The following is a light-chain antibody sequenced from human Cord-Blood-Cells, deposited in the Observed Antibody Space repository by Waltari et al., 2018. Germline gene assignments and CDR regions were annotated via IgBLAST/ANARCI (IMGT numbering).Light chain of an antibody. CDR1: SANIGSTY. CDR3: AAWDDSLSGVV. V-gene: IGLV1-47*01. Sequence: QSVLTQPPSASGAPGPRVTISCSGSSANIGSTYVYWYQQPPGTAPKLLIYRNNQRPSGVPDRFSGSKSGTSASLAISGLRSEDEADYYCAAWDDSLSGVVFGGGTKLTVL. CDR2: RNN. J-gene: IGLJ2*01.